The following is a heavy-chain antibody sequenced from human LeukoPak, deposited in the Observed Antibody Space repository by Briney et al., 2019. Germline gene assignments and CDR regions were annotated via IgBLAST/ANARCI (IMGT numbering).Heavy chain of an antibody. CDR2: IYYSGST. CDR1: GGSISSSSYF. V-gene: IGHV4-39*07. Sequence: SETLSLTCTVSGGSISSSSYFWGWLRQPPGKGLERIGSIYYSGSTYYNPSPKSRFTISVDTAKNQFSLKLSAVTAADTAVYYCASQRGAWERPWFDPWGQGTLVTVSS. CDR3: ASQRGAWERPWFDP. J-gene: IGHJ5*02. D-gene: IGHD1-26*01.